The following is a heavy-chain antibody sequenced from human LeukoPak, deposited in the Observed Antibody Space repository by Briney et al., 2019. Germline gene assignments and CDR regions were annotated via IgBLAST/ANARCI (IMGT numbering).Heavy chain of an antibody. V-gene: IGHV1-3*01. CDR2: INAGNGNT. CDR1: GYTFTSYA. CDR3: ARRGAYDFWSGYHDCFDY. J-gene: IGHJ4*02. Sequence: ASVKVSCKASGYTFTSYAMNWVRQAPGQGLEWMGWINAGNGNTKYSQKFQGRVTITRDTSASTAYMELSSLRSEDTAVYYCARRGAYDFWSGYHDCFDYWGQGTLVTVSS. D-gene: IGHD3-3*01.